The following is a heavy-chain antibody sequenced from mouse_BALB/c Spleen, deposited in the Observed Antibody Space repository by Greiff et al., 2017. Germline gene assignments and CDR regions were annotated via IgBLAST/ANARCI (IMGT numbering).Heavy chain of an antibody. Sequence: EVMLVESGGDLVKPGGSLKLSCAASGFTFSSYGMSWVRQTPDKRLEWVATISSGGSYTYYPDSVKGRFTISRDNAKNTLYLQMSSLKSEDTAMYYCARSYYGNYYWGQGTTLTVSS. V-gene: IGHV5-6*02. J-gene: IGHJ2*01. CDR1: GFTFSSYG. CDR2: ISSGGSYT. CDR3: ARSYYGNYY. D-gene: IGHD2-10*01.